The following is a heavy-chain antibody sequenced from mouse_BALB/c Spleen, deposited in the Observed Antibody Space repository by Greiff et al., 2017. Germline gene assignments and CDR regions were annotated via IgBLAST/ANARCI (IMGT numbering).Heavy chain of an antibody. V-gene: IGHV5-12-1*01. J-gene: IGHJ3*01. D-gene: IGHD3-3*01. Sequence: EVQLVQSGAGLVKPGGSLKLSCAASGFAFSSYDMSWVRQTPEKRLEWVAYISSGGGSTYYPDTVKGRFTISRDNAKNTLYLQMSSLKSEDTAMYYCARHRDEYWGQGTLVTVSA. CDR1: GFAFSSYD. CDR2: ISSGGGST. CDR3: ARHRDEY.